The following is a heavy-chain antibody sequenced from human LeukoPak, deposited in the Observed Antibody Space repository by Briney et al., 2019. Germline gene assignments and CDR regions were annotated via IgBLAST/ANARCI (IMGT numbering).Heavy chain of an antibody. CDR2: IYYSGST. J-gene: IGHJ3*02. D-gene: IGHD1-1*01. Sequence: SETLSLTCTVSGGSISSYYWSWIRQPPGKGLEWIGYIYYSGSTNYNPSLKSRVTISVDTSKNQFSLKLSSVTAADTAVYYCATSYGNAVDAFDIWGQGTMVTVSP. CDR3: ATSYGNAVDAFDI. CDR1: GGSISSYY. V-gene: IGHV4-59*01.